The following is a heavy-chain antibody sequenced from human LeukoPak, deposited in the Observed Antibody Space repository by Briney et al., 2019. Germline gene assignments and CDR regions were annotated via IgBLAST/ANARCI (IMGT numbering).Heavy chain of an antibody. CDR1: GFTFMSHE. CDR3: ARDGDYDILTGYTFYYYYYMDV. J-gene: IGHJ6*03. CDR2: ISGSGSSI. Sequence: GGSLRLSCAASGFTFMSHEMNWVRQAPGKGLEWVSYISGSGSSIYYADSVKGRFTISRDNAKNSLYLQMNSLRAEDTAVYYCARDGDYDILTGYTFYYYYYMDVWGKGTTVTVSS. V-gene: IGHV3-48*03. D-gene: IGHD3-9*01.